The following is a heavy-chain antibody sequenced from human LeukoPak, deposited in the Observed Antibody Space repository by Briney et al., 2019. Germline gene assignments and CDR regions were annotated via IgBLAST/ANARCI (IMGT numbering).Heavy chain of an antibody. CDR1: GFTFSSYW. V-gene: IGHV3-7*01. D-gene: IGHD5-12*01. CDR3: AGDMGGYDYLVDY. Sequence: GGSLRLSCAASGFTFSSYWMSWARQAPGKGLEWVANIKQDGSEKYYVDSVKGRFTIPRDNAKNSLYLQMNSLRAEDTAVYYCAGDMGGYDYLVDYWGQGTLVTVSS. J-gene: IGHJ4*02. CDR2: IKQDGSEK.